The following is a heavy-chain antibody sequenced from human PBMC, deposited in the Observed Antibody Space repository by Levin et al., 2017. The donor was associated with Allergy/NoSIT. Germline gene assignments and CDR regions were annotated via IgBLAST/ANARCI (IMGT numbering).Heavy chain of an antibody. CDR3: ARGARAFDI. CDR2: ISYDGSNK. D-gene: IGHD6-6*01. Sequence: GGSLRLSCAASGFTFSSYAMHWVRQAPGKGLEWVAVISYDGSNKYYADSVKGRFTISRDNSKNTLYLQMNSLRAEDTAVYYCARGARAFDIWGQGTMVTVSS. J-gene: IGHJ3*02. V-gene: IGHV3-30-3*01. CDR1: GFTFSSYA.